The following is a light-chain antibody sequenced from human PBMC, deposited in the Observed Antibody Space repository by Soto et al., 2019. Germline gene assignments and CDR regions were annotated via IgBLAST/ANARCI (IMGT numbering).Light chain of an antibody. CDR2: EIS. CDR1: QSLVHRNGNTY. Sequence: DIVMTQTPLSSAVTLGQPASISCGSSQSLVHRNGNTYLSWLQQRPGQPPRLLIYEISNRFSGVPDRFSGSGAGTDFTLTISRVEAEDVGVYYCMQATQYITFGQGTKLEIQ. CDR3: MQATQYIT. J-gene: IGKJ2*01. V-gene: IGKV2-24*01.